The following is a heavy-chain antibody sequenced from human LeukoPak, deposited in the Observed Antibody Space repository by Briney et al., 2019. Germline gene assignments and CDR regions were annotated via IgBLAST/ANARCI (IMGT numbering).Heavy chain of an antibody. V-gene: IGHV4-59*08. CDR1: AGSISIYS. Sequence: SETLSLTCTVSAGSISIYSWNWIRQALGKGLEWIGYIHYSGSTNYNPSLKSRVTMSGDTSRNQFSLKLSSVTAADTAVYYCARQGDGYNYFDYWGQGTLVTVSS. CDR3: ARQGDGYNYFDY. CDR2: IHYSGST. J-gene: IGHJ4*02. D-gene: IGHD5-24*01.